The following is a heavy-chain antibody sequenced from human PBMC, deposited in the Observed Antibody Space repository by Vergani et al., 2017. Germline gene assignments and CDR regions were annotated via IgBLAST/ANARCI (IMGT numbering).Heavy chain of an antibody. Sequence: EVQLVESGGGLVQPGGSLRLSCAASGFTFSSYEMNWVRQAPGKGLEWVSYISSSGSTIYYADSVKGRFTISRDNAKNSLYLQMNSLRAEDTAVSYCASREEWFGELFLGDYWGQGTLVTVSS. V-gene: IGHV3-48*03. J-gene: IGHJ4*02. CDR1: GFTFSSYE. CDR3: ASREEWFGELFLGDY. D-gene: IGHD3-10*01. CDR2: ISSSGSTI.